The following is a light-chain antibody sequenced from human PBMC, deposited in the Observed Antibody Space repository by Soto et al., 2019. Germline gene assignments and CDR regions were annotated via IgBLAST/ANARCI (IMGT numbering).Light chain of an antibody. V-gene: IGKV1D-13*01. CDR2: AAF. J-gene: IGKJ3*01. CDR1: LGINSD. CDR3: QQLYDYPIT. Sequence: AIQLTQSPSSLSASVGDRVDITCRASLGINSDLAWYQQKPGKAPKLLIFAAFSLENGVPSRFSGSGSGADFTLTISSLQPEDSGTYYCQQLYDYPITFGPGTKVDIK.